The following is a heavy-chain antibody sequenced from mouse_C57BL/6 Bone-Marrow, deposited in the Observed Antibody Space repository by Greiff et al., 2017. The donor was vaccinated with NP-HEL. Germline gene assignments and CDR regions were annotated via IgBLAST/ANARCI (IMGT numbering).Heavy chain of an antibody. J-gene: IGHJ2*01. CDR1: GFNIKDDY. Sequence: VQLKESGAELVRPGASVKLSCTASGFNIKDDYMHWVKQRPEQGLEWIGWIDPENGDTEYASKFQGKATITADTSSNTAYLQLSSLTSEDTAVYYCTISPFYYYGSPYAMDYWGQGTTLTVSS. CDR2: IDPENGDT. V-gene: IGHV14-4*01. CDR3: TISPFYYYGSPYAMDY. D-gene: IGHD1-1*01.